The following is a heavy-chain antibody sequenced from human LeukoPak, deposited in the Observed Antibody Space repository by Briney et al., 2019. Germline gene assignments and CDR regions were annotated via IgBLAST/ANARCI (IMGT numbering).Heavy chain of an antibody. Sequence: SGPTLVNPTQTLTXTCSFSGVSLSTSGEGVGWIRQPPRKALEWLALIYWDDDKRYSPSLKSRLTITKDTSKNQVVLTMTNMDPADTATYYCAHSRLNYWGQGTLVTVSS. CDR2: IYWDDDK. V-gene: IGHV2-5*02. CDR3: AHSRLNY. CDR1: GVSLSTSGEG. J-gene: IGHJ4*02.